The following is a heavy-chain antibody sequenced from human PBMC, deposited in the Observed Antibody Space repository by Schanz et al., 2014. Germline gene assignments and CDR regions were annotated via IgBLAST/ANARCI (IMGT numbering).Heavy chain of an antibody. V-gene: IGHV1-46*01. CDR3: ASALTTWGGMDV. D-gene: IGHD4-4*01. CDR2: IHSTGGTT. CDR1: EYTFTRHY. Sequence: QVQLVQSGSELKKPGTAVKVSCKASEYTFTRHYMHWVRQAPGQGLEWMGIIHSTGGTTSHAQKFQGRVTMTRDTSTSTVYMELSSLRSEDTAVYYCASALTTWGGMDVWGQGTLVTVSS. J-gene: IGHJ4*02.